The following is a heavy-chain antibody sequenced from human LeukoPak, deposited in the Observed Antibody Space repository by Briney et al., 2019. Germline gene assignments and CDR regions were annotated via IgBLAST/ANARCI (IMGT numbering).Heavy chain of an antibody. CDR2: IYYSGST. CDR3: ASLDCSSTSCSIRGYY. J-gene: IGHJ4*02. CDR1: GGSISSSSYY. Sequence: SGTLSLTCTVSGGSISSSSYYWGWIRQPPRKGLEWIGSIYYSGSTYYNPSLKSRVTISVDTSKNQFSLKLSSVTAADTAVYYCASLDCSSTSCSIRGYYWGQGTLVTVSS. D-gene: IGHD2-2*01. V-gene: IGHV4-39*01.